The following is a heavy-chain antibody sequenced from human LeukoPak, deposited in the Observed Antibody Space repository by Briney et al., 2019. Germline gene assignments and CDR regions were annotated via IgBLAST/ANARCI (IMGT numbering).Heavy chain of an antibody. D-gene: IGHD6-13*01. V-gene: IGHV1-3*01. Sequence: GASVKVSCKASGYTFTTYSMHWVRQAPGQRLEWMGWINAGNGDTKYSRKFQGRVTITRDTSASTAYMELSSLRSEDTAVYYCARIPGYTYGMDVWGQGTTVTVSS. CDR1: GYTFTTYS. CDR2: INAGNGDT. J-gene: IGHJ6*02. CDR3: ARIPGYTYGMDV.